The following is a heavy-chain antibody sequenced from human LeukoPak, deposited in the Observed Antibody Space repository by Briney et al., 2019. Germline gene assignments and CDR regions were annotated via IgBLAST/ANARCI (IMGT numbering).Heavy chain of an antibody. J-gene: IGHJ4*02. Sequence: PGGSLRLSCAASGFTFSSFAMSWVRQAPGKGLEWVSYISSSGSTIYYADSVKGRFTISRDNAKNSLYLQMNSLRAEDTAVYYCARDLPLYCSGGSCYSLNYWGQGTLVTVSS. V-gene: IGHV3-48*04. CDR3: ARDLPLYCSGGSCYSLNY. D-gene: IGHD2-15*01. CDR1: GFTFSSFA. CDR2: ISSSGSTI.